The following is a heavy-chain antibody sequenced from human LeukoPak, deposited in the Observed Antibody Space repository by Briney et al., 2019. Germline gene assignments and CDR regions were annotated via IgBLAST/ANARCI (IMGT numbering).Heavy chain of an antibody. J-gene: IGHJ4*02. Sequence: GGSLRLSCAASGFTFSSYGMHWVRQAPGKGLEWVAFIRYDGSNKYYADSVKGRFTISRDNSKNTLYLQMNSLRAEDTAVYYCAKGVLYSSSWYVDYWGQGTLVTVSS. CDR3: AKGVLYSSSWYVDY. CDR2: IRYDGSNK. D-gene: IGHD6-13*01. CDR1: GFTFSSYG. V-gene: IGHV3-30*02.